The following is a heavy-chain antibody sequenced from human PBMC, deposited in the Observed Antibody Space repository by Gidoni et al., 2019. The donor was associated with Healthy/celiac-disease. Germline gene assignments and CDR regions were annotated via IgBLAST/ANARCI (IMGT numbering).Heavy chain of an antibody. CDR1: GFTFSSDA. J-gene: IGHJ4*02. Sequence: EVQLLESGGGLVQPGGSLRLSCAASGFTFSSDAMSCVRQATGKGLEGVSAISGRGGSTYYADSLKGRFTISRDNSKNTLYLQMNSLRAEDTAVYYCAKAGHGWELLGGVYWGQGTLVTVSS. CDR3: AKAGHGWELLGGVY. CDR2: ISGRGGST. D-gene: IGHD1-26*01. V-gene: IGHV3-23*01.